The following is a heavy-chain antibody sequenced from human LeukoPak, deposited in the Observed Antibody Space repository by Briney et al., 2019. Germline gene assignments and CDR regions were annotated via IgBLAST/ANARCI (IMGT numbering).Heavy chain of an antibody. J-gene: IGHJ4*02. V-gene: IGHV3-15*01. CDR3: TTDSGPPSGYFDY. Sequence: KTGGSLRLSCAASGFTFSNAWMSWARQAPGKGLEWVGHIKSKADGGTTDYAAPVKGRFTISRHDSKATLYLQMNSLKTEDTAVYYCTTDSGPPSGYFDYWGQGTLVTVSS. CDR1: GFTFSNAW. D-gene: IGHD1-26*01. CDR2: IKSKADGGTT.